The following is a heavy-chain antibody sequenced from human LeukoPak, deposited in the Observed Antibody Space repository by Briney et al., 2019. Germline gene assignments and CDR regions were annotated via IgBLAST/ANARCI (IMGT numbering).Heavy chain of an antibody. CDR1: GFTFTSSA. D-gene: IGHD2-15*01. Sequence: ASVKVSCKASGFTFTSSAVQWVRPARGQRLEWIGWIVVGSGNTNYAQKFQERVTITRDMSTSTAYMELSSLRSEDTAVYYCAAGSLRKGYDYWGQGTLVTVSS. J-gene: IGHJ4*02. CDR2: IVVGSGNT. V-gene: IGHV1-58*01. CDR3: AAGSLRKGYDY.